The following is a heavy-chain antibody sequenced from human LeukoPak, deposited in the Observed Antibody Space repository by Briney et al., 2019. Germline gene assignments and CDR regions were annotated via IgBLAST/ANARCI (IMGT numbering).Heavy chain of an antibody. J-gene: IGHJ4*02. Sequence: SETLSLTCTVSSGSISTYYWSWIRQPSGKGLEWIGYIYYSVNTNYNPSLESRVTISLDTSKNLLSLRLSSVTAADTAVYYCARARETYYVSALGYWGQGTLVTVSS. CDR1: SGSISTYY. CDR3: ARARETYYVSALGY. CDR2: IYYSVNT. D-gene: IGHD3-16*01. V-gene: IGHV4-59*01.